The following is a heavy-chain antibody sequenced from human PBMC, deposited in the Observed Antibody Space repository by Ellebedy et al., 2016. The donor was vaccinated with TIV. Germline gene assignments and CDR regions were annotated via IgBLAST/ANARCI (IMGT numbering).Heavy chain of an antibody. Sequence: PGGSLRLSCAASGFTFSSYAMSWVRQAPGKGLEWVSTISHTGSRTYYADSVESRFTISRDNSKKTLYLQMNSLRAEDSAVYYCAKDMVFGDGKWEIDVWGQGTTVTVSS. D-gene: IGHD1-26*01. CDR2: ISHTGSRT. J-gene: IGHJ6*02. V-gene: IGHV3-23*01. CDR1: GFTFSSYA. CDR3: AKDMVFGDGKWEIDV.